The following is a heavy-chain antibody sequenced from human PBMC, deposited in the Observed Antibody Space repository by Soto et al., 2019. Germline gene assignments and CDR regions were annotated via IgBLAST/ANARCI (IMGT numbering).Heavy chain of an antibody. D-gene: IGHD1-26*01. V-gene: IGHV3-11*01. CDR2: ISSSGSTI. CDR3: ARDATHSGSYYNWFDP. Sequence: GGSLRLSCAASGFTFSDYYMSWIRQAPGKGLEWVSYISSSGSTIYYADSVKGRFTISRDNAKNSLYLQMNSLRAEDTAVYYCARDATHSGSYYNWFDPWGQGTLVTVSS. J-gene: IGHJ5*02. CDR1: GFTFSDYY.